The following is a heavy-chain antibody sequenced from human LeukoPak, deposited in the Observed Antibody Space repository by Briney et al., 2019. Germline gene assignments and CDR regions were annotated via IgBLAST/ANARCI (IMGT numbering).Heavy chain of an antibody. J-gene: IGHJ5*02. CDR1: GDIVSSNSVT. D-gene: IGHD2-2*01. V-gene: IGHV6-1*01. CDR2: TYYRSTWYN. Sequence: SQTLSLTCAISGDIVSSNSVTWNWIRQSPSRGLEWLGRTYYRSTWYNDYAVSVRGRITVNLDTSKNQFSLHLNSVTPEDTAVYYCARRLTQYDCFDPWGQGILVTVSS. CDR3: ARRLTQYDCFDP.